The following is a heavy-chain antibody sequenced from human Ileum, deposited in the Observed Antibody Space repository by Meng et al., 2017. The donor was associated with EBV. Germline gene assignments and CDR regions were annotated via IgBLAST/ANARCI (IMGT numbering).Heavy chain of an antibody. V-gene: IGHV7-4-1*01. J-gene: IGHJ4*02. Sequence: VESVQHVSGVREAGALLKISFKSSGYTVTTNSMHWVRQAPGQGLEWMVWINTETGNPTYAQGFTGHFVFSLDTSVSTAYLQINLKAEDTAVYYCARGSGTYYRTGQYHFDFWGQGTLVTVSS. CDR2: INTETGNP. D-gene: IGHD3-10*01. CDR1: GYTVTTNS. CDR3: ARGSGTYYRTGQYHFDF.